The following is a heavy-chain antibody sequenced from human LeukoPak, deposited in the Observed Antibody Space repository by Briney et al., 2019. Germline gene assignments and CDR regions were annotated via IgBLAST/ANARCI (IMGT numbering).Heavy chain of an antibody. CDR2: MNPNSGNT. V-gene: IGHV1-8*01. D-gene: IGHD3-10*01. CDR1: GYTFTSYD. CDR3: AREGQICGSGSYTFDP. J-gene: IGHJ5*02. Sequence: GASVKVSCKASGYTFTSYDINWVRQATGQGLEWMGWMNPNSGNTGYAQKFQGRVTMTRNTSISTAYMELSSLRSEDTAVYYCAREGQICGSGSYTFDPWGQGTLVTVSS.